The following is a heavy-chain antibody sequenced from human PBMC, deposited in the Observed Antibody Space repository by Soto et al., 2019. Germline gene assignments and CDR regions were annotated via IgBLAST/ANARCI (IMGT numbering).Heavy chain of an antibody. CDR1: GGTFSSYT. V-gene: IGHV1-69*02. D-gene: IGHD2-21*02. Sequence: QVQLVQSGAEVKKPGSSVKVSCKASGGTFSSYTISWVRQAPGQGLEWMGKIIPILGIANYAQKFQGRVTITADKSTRTAYMELSSLRSEDTAVYYCARVGGYCGGDCYLYYVDYWGQGTLVTVSS. J-gene: IGHJ4*02. CDR2: IIPILGIA. CDR3: ARVGGYCGGDCYLYYVDY.